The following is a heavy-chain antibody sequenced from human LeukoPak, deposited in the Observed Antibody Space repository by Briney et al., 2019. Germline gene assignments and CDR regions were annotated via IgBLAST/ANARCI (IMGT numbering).Heavy chain of an antibody. J-gene: IGHJ4*01. CDR1: GFTFSTYA. Sequence: PGGSLRLSCAGSGFTFSTYAMNWVRQAPGKGLEWVSVLSGSGDTAYYTDSVKGRFTISRDNSKNTLFLQMDSLRAEDRAVYYCAKTQWKVGATDYFDYWGHGILVTVSS. V-gene: IGHV3-23*01. CDR2: LSGSGDTA. D-gene: IGHD1-26*01. CDR3: AKTQWKVGATDYFDY.